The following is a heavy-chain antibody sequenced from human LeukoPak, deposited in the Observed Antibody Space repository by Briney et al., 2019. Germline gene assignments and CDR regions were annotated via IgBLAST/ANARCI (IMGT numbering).Heavy chain of an antibody. J-gene: IGHJ4*02. CDR3: ARELGVTTGPS. D-gene: IGHD3-9*01. CDR2: IYHSGKA. CDR1: GYFISSGYY. Sequence: SETLSLTCTVSGYFISSGYYWGWMRQPPGKGLEWIANIYHSGKAYYNASLKSRVTISVDSSKNQFFLNLTSVTASDTGVYYCARELGVTTGPSWGQGTLVVVSS. V-gene: IGHV4-38-2*02.